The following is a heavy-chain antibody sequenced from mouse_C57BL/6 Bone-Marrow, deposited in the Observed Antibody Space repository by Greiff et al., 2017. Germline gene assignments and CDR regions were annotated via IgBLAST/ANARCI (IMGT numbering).Heavy chain of an antibody. CDR3: ARLLPDY. CDR2: INPSTGGT. D-gene: IGHD1-1*01. V-gene: IGHV1-42*01. Sequence: EVHLVASGPELVKPGASVKISCKASGYSFTGYYMNWVKQSPEKSLEWIGEINPSTGGTTYNQKFKAKATLTVDKSSSTAYMQLKSLTSEDSAVYYCARLLPDYWGQGTTLTVSS. CDR1: GYSFTGYY. J-gene: IGHJ2*01.